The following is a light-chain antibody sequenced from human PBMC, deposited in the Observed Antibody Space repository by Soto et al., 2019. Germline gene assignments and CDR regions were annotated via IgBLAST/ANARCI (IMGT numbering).Light chain of an antibody. Sequence: SVLTQPPSASGTPGQRVTISCSGSSSNIGSNYVYWYQQLPGTAPKLLIYSNNQRPSGVPDRFSGSKSGTSASLAISGLRSEDEADYYCAAWDDSPSGYVFGTGTKVTVL. CDR1: SSNIGSNY. J-gene: IGLJ1*01. V-gene: IGLV1-47*02. CDR3: AAWDDSPSGYV. CDR2: SNN.